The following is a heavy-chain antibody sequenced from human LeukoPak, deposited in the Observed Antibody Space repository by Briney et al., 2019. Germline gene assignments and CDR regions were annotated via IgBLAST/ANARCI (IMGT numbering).Heavy chain of an antibody. J-gene: IGHJ4*02. CDR2: IRSKANNYAT. CDR3: TRQFDGSGYYPDY. V-gene: IGHV3-73*01. Sequence: GGSLTLSCAASGITFSGSAMHWVRQASGRGLEWVGRIRSKANNYATAYAASLKGRFSISRDDSLNTAYLQMNSLETEDTAVYYCTRQFDGSGYYPDYWGQGTLVTVSS. D-gene: IGHD3-22*01. CDR1: GITFSGSA.